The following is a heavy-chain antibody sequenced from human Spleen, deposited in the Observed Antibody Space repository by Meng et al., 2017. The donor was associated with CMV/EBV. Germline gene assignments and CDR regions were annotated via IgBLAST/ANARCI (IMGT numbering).Heavy chain of an antibody. V-gene: IGHV3-11*04. Sequence: GGSLRLSCAASGFTFSDYYMSWIRQAPGKGLEWVSYISSSGSTIYYADSVKGRFTISRDNAKNSLYLQMNSLRAEDTAVYYCARRGYSGYDYPRITADRYYGMDVWGQGTTVTVSS. CDR1: GFTFSDYY. D-gene: IGHD5-12*01. J-gene: IGHJ6*02. CDR2: ISSSGSTI. CDR3: ARRGYSGYDYPRITADRYYGMDV.